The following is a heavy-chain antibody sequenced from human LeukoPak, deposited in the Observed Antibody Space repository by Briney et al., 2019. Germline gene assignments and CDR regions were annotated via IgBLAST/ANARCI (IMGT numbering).Heavy chain of an antibody. D-gene: IGHD2-15*01. CDR3: ARKVPSPISWRNYYMDV. CDR1: GYTFTGYY. Sequence: ASVKVSCKASGYTFTGYYMHWVRQAPGQGLEWMGCINPNSGGTNYAQKFQGRVTMTRDTSISTAYMELSRLRSDDTAVYYCARKVPSPISWRNYYMDVWGKGTTVTISS. V-gene: IGHV1-2*02. CDR2: INPNSGGT. J-gene: IGHJ6*03.